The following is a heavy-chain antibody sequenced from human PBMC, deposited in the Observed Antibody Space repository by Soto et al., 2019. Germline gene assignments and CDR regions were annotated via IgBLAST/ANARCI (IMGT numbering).Heavy chain of an antibody. J-gene: IGHJ4*02. CDR2: IIPIFGTA. CDR3: ARDVRAKVGATLHYFDY. V-gene: IGHV1-69*13. Sequence: SVKVSCKASGGTFSSYAISWVRQAPGQGLEWMGGIIPIFGTANYAQKFQGRVTITADESTSTAYRELSSLRSEDTAVYYCARDVRAKVGATLHYFDYWGQGTLVTVSS. CDR1: GGTFSSYA. D-gene: IGHD1-26*01.